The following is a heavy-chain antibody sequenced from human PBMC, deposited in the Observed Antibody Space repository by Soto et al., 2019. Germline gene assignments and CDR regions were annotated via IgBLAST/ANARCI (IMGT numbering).Heavy chain of an antibody. Sequence: ASVKVFCKVPGSTFTSYGIRWVRQAPGQGLEWMGWIRAYNGNTNYAQKLQGRVTMTTDTSTSTAYMELRSLRSDDTAVYYCAREYSSSWLGYYYYGRDVWGQGTTGTAAS. CDR1: GSTFTSYG. J-gene: IGHJ6*01. D-gene: IGHD6-13*01. V-gene: IGHV1-18*04. CDR3: AREYSSSWLGYYYYGRDV. CDR2: IRAYNGNT.